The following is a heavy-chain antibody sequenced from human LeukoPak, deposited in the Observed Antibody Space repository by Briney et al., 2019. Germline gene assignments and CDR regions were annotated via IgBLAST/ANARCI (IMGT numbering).Heavy chain of an antibody. J-gene: IGHJ4*02. CDR3: ARTGYSYDMVTAIPDY. CDR1: GFTFDDYG. V-gene: IGHV3-20*04. D-gene: IGHD2-21*02. CDR2: INWNGGST. Sequence: GGSLRLSCAASGFTFDDYGMSWVRQAPGKGLEWVSGINWNGGSTGYADSVKGRFTISRDNAKNSLYLQMNSLRAEDTALYYCARTGYSYDMVTAIPDYWGQGTLVTVSS.